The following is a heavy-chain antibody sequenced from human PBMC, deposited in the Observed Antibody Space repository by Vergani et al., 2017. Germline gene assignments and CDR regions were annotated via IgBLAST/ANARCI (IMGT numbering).Heavy chain of an antibody. CDR1: GFTLSSYS. Sequence: EVQLVESGGGLVKPGGSLRLSCAASGFTLSSYSMNWVRQAPGKGLEWVSSISSSSSDIYYADSVKCRFTISRDNAKNSLYLQMNSLRAEDTAVYYCARDSVDILTGYPYFDYWGQGTLVTVSS. V-gene: IGHV3-21*01. J-gene: IGHJ4*02. CDR2: ISSSSSDI. CDR3: ARDSVDILTGYPYFDY. D-gene: IGHD3-9*01.